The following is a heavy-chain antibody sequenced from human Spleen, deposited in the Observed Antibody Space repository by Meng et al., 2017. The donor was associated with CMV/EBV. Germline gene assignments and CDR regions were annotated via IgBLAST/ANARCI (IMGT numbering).Heavy chain of an antibody. V-gene: IGHV4-30-4*08. J-gene: IGHJ5*02. CDR3: ARNGGYSYGPANNWFDP. D-gene: IGHD5-18*01. CDR2: IYYSGST. Sequence: QLQGSGPGLEKPSQTLSLTCTVSGGSISSGDYYWSWIRQPPGKGLEWIGYIYYSGSTYYTPSLKSRVTISVDTSKNQFSLKLSSVTAADTAVYYCARNGGYSYGPANNWFDPWGQGTLVTVSS. CDR1: GGSISSGDYY.